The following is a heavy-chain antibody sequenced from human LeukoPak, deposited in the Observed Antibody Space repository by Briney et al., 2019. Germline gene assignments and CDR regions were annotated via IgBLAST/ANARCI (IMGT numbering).Heavy chain of an antibody. Sequence: GASVKVSCKASGYTFTSYGIGWVRQAPGQGLEWMGGITAIFRATNYAQEFQGRVTITADEFMSTVYMELSSLRSEDTAVYYCARHSGYHSTMYLDYWGQGTLVTVSS. V-gene: IGHV1-69*13. J-gene: IGHJ4*02. CDR3: ARHSGYHSTMYLDY. D-gene: IGHD3-22*01. CDR1: GYTFTSYG. CDR2: ITAIFRAT.